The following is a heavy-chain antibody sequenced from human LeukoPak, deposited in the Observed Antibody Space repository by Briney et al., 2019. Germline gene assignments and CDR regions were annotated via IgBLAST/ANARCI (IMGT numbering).Heavy chain of an antibody. D-gene: IGHD4-17*01. CDR1: GGTFSSYA. Sequence: WASVTVSCKASGGTFSSYAISWVRQAPGQGLEWMGGIIPIFGTANYAQKFQGRVTITTDESTSTAYMELSSLRSEDTAVYYCASPTVNLAPDAFDIWGQGTMVTVSS. CDR3: ASPTVNLAPDAFDI. J-gene: IGHJ3*02. CDR2: IIPIFGTA. V-gene: IGHV1-69*05.